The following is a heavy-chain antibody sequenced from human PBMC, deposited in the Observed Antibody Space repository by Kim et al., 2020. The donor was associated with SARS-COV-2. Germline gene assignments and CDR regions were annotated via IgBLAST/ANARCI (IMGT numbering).Heavy chain of an antibody. CDR3: ARSVAVAAHPRTLWFDP. D-gene: IGHD6-19*01. CDR1: GGSFSGYY. J-gene: IGHJ5*02. Sequence: SETLSLTCAVYGGSFSGYYWSWIRQPPGKGLEWIGEINHSGSTNYNPSLKSRVTISVDTSKNQFSLKLSSVTAADTAVYYCARSVAVAAHPRTLWFDPWGQGTLVTVSS. V-gene: IGHV4-34*01. CDR2: INHSGST.